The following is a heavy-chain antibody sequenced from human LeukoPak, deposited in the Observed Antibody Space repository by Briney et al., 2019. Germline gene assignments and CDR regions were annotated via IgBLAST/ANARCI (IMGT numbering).Heavy chain of an antibody. CDR3: ARGVGSTSSNWFDP. Sequence: SSETLSLTCTVSGGSISSGSYYWSWIRQPAGKGLEWIGRIYGSGNTNYNPSLKSRVTISVDTSRNQFSLKLSSVSTADTAVYYCARGVGSTSSNWFDPWGQGTLVTVSS. CDR1: GGSISSGSYY. D-gene: IGHD2-2*01. J-gene: IGHJ5*02. V-gene: IGHV4-61*02. CDR2: IYGSGNT.